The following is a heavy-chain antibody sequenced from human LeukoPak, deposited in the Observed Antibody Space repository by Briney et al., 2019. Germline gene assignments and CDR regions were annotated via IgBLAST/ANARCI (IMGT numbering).Heavy chain of an antibody. J-gene: IGHJ6*04. CDR2: IRSDGSNK. D-gene: IGHD3-10*02. V-gene: IGHV3-33*08. CDR3: AELGITMIGGV. CDR1: GFTFSSYG. Sequence: GRSLRLSCAASGFTFSSYGMHWVRQAPGKGLEWVAFIRSDGSNKYYADSVKGRFTISRDNSKNTLYLQMNSLRAEDTAVYYCAELGITMIGGVWGKGTTVTISS.